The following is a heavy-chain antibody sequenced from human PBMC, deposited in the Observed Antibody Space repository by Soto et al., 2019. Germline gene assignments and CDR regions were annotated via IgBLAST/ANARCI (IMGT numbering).Heavy chain of an antibody. CDR3: ARDFAYFDS. V-gene: IGHV4-59*01. D-gene: IGHD3-3*01. Sequence: SETLSLTCTVSGGSISSYYWSWIRQPPGKGLEWIGYIYYGGSTNYNPSLKSRVTISVDTSKNQFSLKLSSVTAADTAVYFCARDFAYFDSWGRGTLVTVSS. CDR2: IYYGGST. CDR1: GGSISSYY. J-gene: IGHJ4*02.